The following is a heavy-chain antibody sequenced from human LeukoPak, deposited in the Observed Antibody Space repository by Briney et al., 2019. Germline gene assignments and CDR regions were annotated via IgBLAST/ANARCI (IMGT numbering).Heavy chain of an antibody. V-gene: IGHV3-30-3*01. CDR1: GFTFSSYA. D-gene: IGHD1-1*01. Sequence: PGGSLRLSCAASGFTFSSYAMHWVRQAPGKGLEWVAVISYDRSDKYYADSVKGRFTISRDNSKNTLYLQMNSLRAEDTAVYYCARDVNWSVDYWGQGTLVTVSS. J-gene: IGHJ4*02. CDR2: ISYDRSDK. CDR3: ARDVNWSVDY.